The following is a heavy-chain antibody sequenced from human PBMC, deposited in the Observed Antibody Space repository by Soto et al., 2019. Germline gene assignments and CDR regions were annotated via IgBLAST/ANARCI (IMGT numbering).Heavy chain of an antibody. V-gene: IGHV1-8*01. Sequence: QVQLVQAGAEVKKPGASVKVSCKASGYTFTGYDINWVRQATGQGLEWMGWMNPHSGNTNYAQKFQGRVTMTRNTSIRTAYMELSSLRSEDTAMYYCARGRVIIGVDIWGKGTMGTVSS. CDR3: ARGRVIIGVDI. J-gene: IGHJ3*02. CDR2: MNPHSGNT. D-gene: IGHD3-22*01. CDR1: GYTFTGYD.